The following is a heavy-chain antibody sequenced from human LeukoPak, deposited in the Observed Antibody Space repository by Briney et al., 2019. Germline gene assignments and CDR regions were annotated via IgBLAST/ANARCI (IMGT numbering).Heavy chain of an antibody. CDR2: IKQDGSEK. V-gene: IGHV3-7*01. Sequence: PGGSLRLSCAASGFTFSSYWMSWVRQAPGKGLEWVANIKQDGSEKYYVDSVKGRFTISRDNAKNSLYLQMNSLRAEDTVVYYCASIPTNKYFQHWGQGTLVTVSS. D-gene: IGHD2-21*01. J-gene: IGHJ1*01. CDR1: GFTFSSYW. CDR3: ASIPTNKYFQH.